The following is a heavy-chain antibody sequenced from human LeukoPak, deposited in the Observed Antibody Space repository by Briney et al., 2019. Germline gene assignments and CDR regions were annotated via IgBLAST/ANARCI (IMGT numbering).Heavy chain of an antibody. CDR2: IDAGNSRV. J-gene: IGHJ4*02. CDR1: GYTFTNYA. Sequence: GASVKLSCKASGYTFTNYAVNWVRQAPGQRLEWMGWIDAGNSRVKYSQKFQDRVTLTRDASASTAYMELSSLRSEDMAIYYCARGIWTSHTVGYYFDNWGQGTLVTVSS. CDR3: ARGIWTSHTVGYYFDN. V-gene: IGHV1-3*03. D-gene: IGHD6-13*01.